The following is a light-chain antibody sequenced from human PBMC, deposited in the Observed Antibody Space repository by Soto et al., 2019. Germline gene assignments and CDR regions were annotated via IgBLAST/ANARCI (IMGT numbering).Light chain of an antibody. J-gene: IGKJ2*03. CDR2: GAS. CDR1: QSVSSSY. CDR3: RLYGGPPLYS. Sequence: EIVLTQSPGTLSLSPGERATLSCRASQSVSSSYLAWYQQRPGQAPRLVIYGASSRATGIPDRFSGSWSGTDYTLTISRLAPGDFAGYYCRLYGGPPLYSFGQGTRLEIK. V-gene: IGKV3-20*01.